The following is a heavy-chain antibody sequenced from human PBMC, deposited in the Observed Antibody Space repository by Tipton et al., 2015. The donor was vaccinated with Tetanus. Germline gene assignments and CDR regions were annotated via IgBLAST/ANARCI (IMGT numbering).Heavy chain of an antibody. CDR1: GYIFTNYW. CDR2: IYPADSDT. J-gene: IGHJ4*02. D-gene: IGHD2-8*01. Sequence: QLVQSGGEVKKPGESLKISCKGSGYIFTNYWIGWVRQMPGKGLEWMGIIYPADSDTRYSPSFQGQVTISVDKSITTAYRQWSSLKASDTSMFYCARAHCSDGVCNFDFWGQGALVSVAS. CDR3: ARAHCSDGVCNFDF. V-gene: IGHV5-51*01.